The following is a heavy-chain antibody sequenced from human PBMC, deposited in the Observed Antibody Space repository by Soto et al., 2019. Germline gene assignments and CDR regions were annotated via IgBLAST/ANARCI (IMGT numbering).Heavy chain of an antibody. V-gene: IGHV4-39*01. J-gene: IGHJ6*02. CDR3: ARRVGVDILTGYFYYYGMDV. CDR2: IYYSGST. CDR1: GGSISSSSYY. D-gene: IGHD3-9*01. Sequence: PSETLSLTCTVSGGSISSSSYYWGWIRQPPGKGLEWIGSIYYSGSTYYNPSLKSRVTISVDTSKNQFSLKLSSVTAADTAVYYCARRVGVDILTGYFYYYGMDVWGQGTTVTVSS.